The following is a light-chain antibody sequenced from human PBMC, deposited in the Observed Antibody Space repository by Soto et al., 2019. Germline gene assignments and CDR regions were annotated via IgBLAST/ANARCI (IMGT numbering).Light chain of an antibody. J-gene: IGLJ2*01. CDR1: SSNIGSNY. V-gene: IGLV1-47*02. CDR2: RND. CDR3: AAWDDSLSGPV. Sequence: QSVLTQPPSASGTPGQRVTISCSGSSSNIGSNYAYWYQQLPGTAPKLLIYRNDQRPSGVPDRFSGSQSGTSASLAISGLRSEDEADYYCAAWDDSLSGPVFGGGTKLTVL.